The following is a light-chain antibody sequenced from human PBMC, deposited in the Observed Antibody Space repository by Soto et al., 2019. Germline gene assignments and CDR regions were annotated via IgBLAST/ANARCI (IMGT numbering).Light chain of an antibody. CDR2: GAS. J-gene: IGKJ5*01. Sequence: VLTQSPATLSLSPGERATLSCRASQDVGTYVAWYQVRGGQAPRLLISGASKRATGIPDRINGGGSGADFTLTINSLESEDFGVYFCLQGGNWPVTFGQGTRVEIK. V-gene: IGKV3D-11*01. CDR3: LQGGNWPVT. CDR1: QDVGTY.